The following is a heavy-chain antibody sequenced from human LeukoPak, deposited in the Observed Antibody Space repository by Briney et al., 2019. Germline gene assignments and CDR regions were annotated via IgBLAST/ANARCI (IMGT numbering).Heavy chain of an antibody. CDR2: ISNSGGST. J-gene: IGHJ5*02. D-gene: IGHD2-2*01. CDR1: GFTFSSYA. V-gene: IGHV3-23*01. CDR3: ARNGIYQLHWVWFDP. Sequence: GGSLRLSCAASGFTFSSYAMSWVRQAPGKGLEWVSTISNSGGSTDYADSVKGGFTISRDNSKNTLYLQMNSLRAEDTAVYYCARNGIYQLHWVWFDPWGQGTLVTVSS.